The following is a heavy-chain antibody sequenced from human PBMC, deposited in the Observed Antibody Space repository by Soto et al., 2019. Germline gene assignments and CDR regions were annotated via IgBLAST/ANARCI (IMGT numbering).Heavy chain of an antibody. CDR3: ARDLALYNWNDLLFDY. CDR2: ISYDGSNE. Sequence: QVQLVESGGGVVQPGRSLRLSCAASGFTFSNYTMHWVRQAPGKGLERVAVISYDGSNEYYADSVKGRFTISRDNSKNTLYLQMNSLRAEDTAVYYCARDLALYNWNDLLFDYWGQGTLVTVSS. J-gene: IGHJ4*02. CDR1: GFTFSNYT. V-gene: IGHV3-30-3*01. D-gene: IGHD1-20*01.